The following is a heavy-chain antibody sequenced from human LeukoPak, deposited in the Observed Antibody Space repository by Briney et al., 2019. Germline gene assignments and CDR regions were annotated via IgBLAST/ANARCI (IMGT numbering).Heavy chain of an antibody. J-gene: IGHJ4*02. V-gene: IGHV3-30*04. Sequence: PGGSLRLSCAASGFTFSSYAMHWVRQAPGKGLEWVAVISYDGSNKYYADSVKGRFTISRDNSKNTLYLQMNSLRAEDTAVYYCARGLLDDYGDYVLWAFDYWGQGTLVTVSS. CDR1: GFTFSSYA. CDR2: ISYDGSNK. CDR3: ARGLLDDYGDYVLWAFDY. D-gene: IGHD4-17*01.